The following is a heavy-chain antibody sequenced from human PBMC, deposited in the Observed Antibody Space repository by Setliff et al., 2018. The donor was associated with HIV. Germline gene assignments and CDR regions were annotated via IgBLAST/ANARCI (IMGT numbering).Heavy chain of an antibody. D-gene: IGHD6-19*01. V-gene: IGHV1-69*10. J-gene: IGHJ4*02. CDR1: GGTFSSYA. CDR3: ARAVSGWYARKPSFDY. Sequence: ASVKVSCKASGGTFSSYAISWVRQAPGQGLEWMGGIIPILGIANYAQKFQGRVTITADKSTSTAYMELSSLRSEDTAVYYCARAVSGWYARKPSFDYWVQGTLVTVSS. CDR2: IIPILGIA.